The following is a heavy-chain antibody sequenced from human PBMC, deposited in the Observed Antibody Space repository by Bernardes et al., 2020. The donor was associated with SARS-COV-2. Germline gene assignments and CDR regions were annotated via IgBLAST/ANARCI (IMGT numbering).Heavy chain of an antibody. D-gene: IGHD3-10*01. CDR2: INSDGSNT. CDR3: EVNYYYGMDV. V-gene: IGHV3-74*01. Sequence: GGSLRLSCAAFGFTLSSYWMHWVRQAPGKGLMWVARINSDGSNTRYADSVMGRFTISRDNAKNTLFLQMNSLRVEDTATYYCEVNYYYGMDVWGQGTTVTVSS. CDR1: GFTLSSYW. J-gene: IGHJ6*02.